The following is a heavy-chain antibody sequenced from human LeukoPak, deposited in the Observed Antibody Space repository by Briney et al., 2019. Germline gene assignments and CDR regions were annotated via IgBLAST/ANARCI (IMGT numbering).Heavy chain of an antibody. CDR1: GFTFDDYA. J-gene: IGHJ4*02. CDR3: TRDRYGDYSDY. D-gene: IGHD4-17*01. Sequence: PGRSLRLSCVASGFTFDDYAMHWVRQAPGKGLEWVSGISWNSGNIDYVDSVKGRFTISRDNAKSSLYLQMNSLRAEDTAVYYCTRDRYGDYSDYWGQGILVTVSS. V-gene: IGHV3-9*01. CDR2: ISWNSGNI.